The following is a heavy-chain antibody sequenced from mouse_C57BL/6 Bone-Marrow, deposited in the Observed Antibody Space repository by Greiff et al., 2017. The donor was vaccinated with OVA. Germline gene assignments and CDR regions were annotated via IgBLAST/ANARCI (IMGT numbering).Heavy chain of an antibody. CDR3: TTPYDGYLYYARDY. J-gene: IGHJ4*01. D-gene: IGHD2-3*01. Sequence: VQLKQSGAELVRPGASVKLSCTASGFNIKDDYMHWVKQRPEQGLEWIGWIDPENGDTEYASKFQGKATITADPSSNTAYLQLSSLTSEDTAVYYCTTPYDGYLYYARDYWGQGTSVTVSS. CDR1: GFNIKDDY. CDR2: IDPENGDT. V-gene: IGHV14-4*01.